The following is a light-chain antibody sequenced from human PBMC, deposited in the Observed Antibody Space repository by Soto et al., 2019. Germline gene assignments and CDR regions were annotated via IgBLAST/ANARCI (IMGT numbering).Light chain of an antibody. CDR1: QSVSSSY. J-gene: IGKJ1*01. CDR3: QQDDNSPWT. CDR2: GAS. V-gene: IGKV3-20*01. Sequence: EIVLTQSPGTLSLSPGEGATLSCRASQSVSSSYLAWYQQKPGQAPRLLIYGASSRATGIPDRFSGGGSGTDFTLTISRLEPEDFAVDYCQQDDNSPWTFGQGTKVEIK.